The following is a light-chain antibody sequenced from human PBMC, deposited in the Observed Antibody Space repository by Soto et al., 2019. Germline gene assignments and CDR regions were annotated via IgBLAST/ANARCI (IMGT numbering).Light chain of an antibody. V-gene: IGKV3D-15*01. Sequence: EIVVTQSPAALSVSPGERATLSCRASQRVSINLAWYQQKPGQPPRLLMYDTSTRATGIPARFSGSGSGTEFTLTISSLQSEDFAVYYCQQYNNWPLTFGGGTKVDIK. CDR3: QQYNNWPLT. J-gene: IGKJ4*01. CDR2: DTS. CDR1: QRVSIN.